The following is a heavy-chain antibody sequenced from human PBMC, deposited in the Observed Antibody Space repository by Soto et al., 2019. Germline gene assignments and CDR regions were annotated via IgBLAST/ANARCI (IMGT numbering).Heavy chain of an antibody. CDR2: IKSKTDGGTT. CDR1: GFAFSTAW. J-gene: IGHJ4*02. Sequence: PGGSLRLSCAASGFAFSTAWMTWVRQAPGKGPEWVGRIKSKTDGGTTDYAAPVKGRFTISRDDSKNTLYLQMNSLKSEDTALYYCVNVYFDYWGQGTLVTVSS. CDR3: VNVYFDY. V-gene: IGHV3-15*01.